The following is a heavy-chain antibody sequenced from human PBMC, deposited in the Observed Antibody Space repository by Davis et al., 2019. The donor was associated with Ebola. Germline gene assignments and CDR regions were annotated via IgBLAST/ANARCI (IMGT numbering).Heavy chain of an antibody. J-gene: IGHJ3*02. Sequence: SGPTLVKPTHTLTLTCTFSGFSPSTSGVGVGWIRQPPGKALEWLALIYWDDDKRYSPSLKSRLTITKDTSKNQVILTMTNMDPVDTATYYCAHRRFLLTVSDAFDIWGQGTMVTVSS. CDR1: GFSPSTSGVG. CDR2: IYWDDDK. D-gene: IGHD2/OR15-2a*01. CDR3: AHRRFLLTVSDAFDI. V-gene: IGHV2-5*02.